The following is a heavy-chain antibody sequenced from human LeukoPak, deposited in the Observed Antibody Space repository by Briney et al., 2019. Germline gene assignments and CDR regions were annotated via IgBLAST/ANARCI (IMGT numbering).Heavy chain of an antibody. J-gene: IGHJ3*02. CDR2: IYHSGST. V-gene: IGHV4-59*01. Sequence: KPSETLSLTCSVSGGFNTHYYWTWMRQPPGKGLELIGYIYHSGSTKFNPSLNSRVSISVDTSKNHFSLKLSSVTAADTAVYYCARSSGWDAFDIWGQGTMVTVSS. CDR3: ARSSGWDAFDI. CDR1: GGFNTHYY. D-gene: IGHD6-19*01.